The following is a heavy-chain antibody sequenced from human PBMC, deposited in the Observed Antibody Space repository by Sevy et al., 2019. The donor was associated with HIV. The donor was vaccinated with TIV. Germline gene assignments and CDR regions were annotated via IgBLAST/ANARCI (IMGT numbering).Heavy chain of an antibody. CDR2: INSNTGGT. D-gene: IGHD3-10*01. V-gene: IGHV1-2*02. Sequence: ASVKVSCEASGYNFKGYYIHWVRQAPGKGLEWMGWINSNTGGTIYAEDFEGRVTLTRDTSISTVYMELTGLTAGDTAVYYCARDDYYGLGSYYNGLPGPFDPWGQGTLVTVSS. J-gene: IGHJ5*02. CDR3: ARDDYYGLGSYYNGLPGPFDP. CDR1: GYNFKGYY.